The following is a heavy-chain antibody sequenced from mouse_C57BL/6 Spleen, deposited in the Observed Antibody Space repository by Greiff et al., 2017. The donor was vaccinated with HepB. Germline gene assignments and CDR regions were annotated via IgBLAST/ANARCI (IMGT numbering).Heavy chain of an antibody. D-gene: IGHD2-2*01. CDR2: IHPSDSDT. Sequence: VQLQESGAELVKPGASVKLSCKASGYTFTSYWMHWVKQRPGQGLEWIGRIHPSDSDTNYNQKFKGKATLTVDKSSSTTYMQLSSLTSEDSAVYYCAISWLPIYAMDDWGQGTSVTVSS. CDR1: GYTFTSYW. J-gene: IGHJ4*01. V-gene: IGHV1-74*01. CDR3: AISWLPIYAMDD.